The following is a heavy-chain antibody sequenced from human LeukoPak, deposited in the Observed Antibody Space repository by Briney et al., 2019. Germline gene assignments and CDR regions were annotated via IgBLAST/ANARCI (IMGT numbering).Heavy chain of an antibody. D-gene: IGHD3-10*01. V-gene: IGHV4-59*01. CDR3: ARGSGSYYNMGYYYYYYMDV. J-gene: IGHJ6*03. CDR2: IYYSGST. Sequence: SETLSLTCTVSGGSISSYYWSWIRQPPGKGLEWIGYIYYSGSTNYEPSLKSRVTISVDTSKNQFSLKLSSVTAADTAVYYCARGSGSYYNMGYYYYYYMDVWGKGTTVTISS. CDR1: GGSISSYY.